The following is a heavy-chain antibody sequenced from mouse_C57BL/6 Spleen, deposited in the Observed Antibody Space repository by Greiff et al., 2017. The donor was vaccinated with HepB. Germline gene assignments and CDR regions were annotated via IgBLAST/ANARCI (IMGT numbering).Heavy chain of an antibody. CDR3: TFYYGSSYWYFDV. Sequence: ESGAELVRPGASVTLSCKASGYTFTDYEMHWVKQTPVHGLEWIGAIDPETGGTAYNQKFKGKAILTADKSSSTAYMELRSLTSEDSAVYYCTFYYGSSYWYFDVWGTGTTVTVSS. CDR2: IDPETGGT. J-gene: IGHJ1*03. V-gene: IGHV1-15*01. D-gene: IGHD1-1*01. CDR1: GYTFTDYE.